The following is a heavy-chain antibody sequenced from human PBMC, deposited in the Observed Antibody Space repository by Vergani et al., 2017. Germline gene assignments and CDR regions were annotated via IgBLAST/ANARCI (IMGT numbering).Heavy chain of an antibody. CDR2: INSDGGST. V-gene: IGHV3-74*01. CDR1: GFTFSNYW. J-gene: IGHJ6*03. CDR3: ARDGWELLDYFYYMDV. Sequence: EVQLLESGGGLVQPGGSLRLSCTASGFTFSNYWLQWVRQAPGKGLMWVSRINSDGGSTSYADSVKGRFTISRDNAKNTRYLQMDSLRAEDTAVYYCARDGWELLDYFYYMDVWGKGTTVTVSS. D-gene: IGHD1-26*01.